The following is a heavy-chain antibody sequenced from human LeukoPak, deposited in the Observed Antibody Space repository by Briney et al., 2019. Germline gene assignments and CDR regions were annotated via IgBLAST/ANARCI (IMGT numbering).Heavy chain of an antibody. J-gene: IGHJ4*02. Sequence: PGGSLRLSCAASGFTFSSYAMSWVRQAPGKGLEWVSAISGSGGSTYYADSVKGWFTISRDNSKNTLYLQMNSLRAEDTAVYYCAKDWTNYGTSFDYWGQGTLVAVSS. V-gene: IGHV3-23*01. CDR3: AKDWTNYGTSFDY. CDR2: ISGSGGST. D-gene: IGHD5-24*01. CDR1: GFTFSSYA.